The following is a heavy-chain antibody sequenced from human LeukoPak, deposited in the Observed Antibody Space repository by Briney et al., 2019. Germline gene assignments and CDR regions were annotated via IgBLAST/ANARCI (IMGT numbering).Heavy chain of an antibody. CDR1: GFSFSTYS. J-gene: IGHJ4*02. CDR2: ISSNSDYI. D-gene: IGHD1-26*01. CDR3: ARGRGSLPFDY. V-gene: IGHV3-21*01. Sequence: GGSLRLSCAASGFSFSTYSINWVRQAPGKGLEWVSSISSNSDYIYYADSVKGRFTISRDNAKNSVYLQMNSLRAEDTAVYYCARGRGSLPFDYWGQGTLVTVSS.